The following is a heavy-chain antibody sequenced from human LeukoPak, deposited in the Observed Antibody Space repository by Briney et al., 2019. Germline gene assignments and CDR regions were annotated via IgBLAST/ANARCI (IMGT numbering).Heavy chain of an antibody. J-gene: IGHJ5*02. CDR1: GFTFSSYG. D-gene: IGHD6-13*01. CDR3: AKDWYSSNRRPGWFDP. V-gene: IGHV3-30*02. Sequence: PGGSLRLSCAASGFTFSSYGMHWVRQAPGKGLEWVAFIRYDGSNKYYADSVKGRFTISRDNSKNTLYLQMNSLRAEDTAVYYCAKDWYSSNRRPGWFDPWGQGTLVTVSS. CDR2: IRYDGSNK.